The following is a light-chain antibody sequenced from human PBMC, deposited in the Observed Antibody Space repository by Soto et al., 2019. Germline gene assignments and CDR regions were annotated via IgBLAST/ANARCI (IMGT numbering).Light chain of an antibody. Sequence: QSALTQPASVSVSPGQSITISCTGTSSDIGGYKYVSWYQQHPGKAPKVIIYDVTYRPSGVSDRFSGSKSGNTASLTISGLQAEDEADYYCSSYTSTTTLYIFGTGTKLTVL. CDR1: SSDIGGYKY. CDR3: SSYTSTTTLYI. J-gene: IGLJ1*01. CDR2: DVT. V-gene: IGLV2-14*03.